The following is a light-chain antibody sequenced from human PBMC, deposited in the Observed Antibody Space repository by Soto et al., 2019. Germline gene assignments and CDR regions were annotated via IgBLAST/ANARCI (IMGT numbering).Light chain of an antibody. CDR1: NSNIGSNT. Sequence: QSVLTQPPSASGTPGQRITLSCFGSNSNIGSNTVNWYQQVLGSAPKLVMYGDNQRPSGVPDRLSGSRSGSSASLAITGLQTEDEAEYFCAAWDDNLKGPVFGGGTQLTVL. CDR3: AAWDDNLKGPV. J-gene: IGLJ3*02. CDR2: GDN. V-gene: IGLV1-44*01.